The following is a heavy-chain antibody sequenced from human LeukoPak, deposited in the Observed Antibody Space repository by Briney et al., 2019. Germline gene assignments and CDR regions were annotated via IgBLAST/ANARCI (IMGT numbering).Heavy chain of an antibody. V-gene: IGHV3-7*01. CDR1: GFTFSSYW. CDR3: ARDTVTPKHHEYFQH. D-gene: IGHD4-17*01. J-gene: IGHJ1*01. CDR2: IKQDGSEK. Sequence: PGGSLRLSCAASGFTFSSYWMSWVRQAPGKGLEWVANIKQDGSEKYYVDSVKGRFTISRDNAKNSLYLQMNSLRAEDTAVYYCARDTVTPKHHEYFQHWGQGTLVTVSS.